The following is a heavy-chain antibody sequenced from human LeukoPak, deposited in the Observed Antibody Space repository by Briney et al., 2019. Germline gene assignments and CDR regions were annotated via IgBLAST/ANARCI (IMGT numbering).Heavy chain of an antibody. V-gene: IGHV3-30*18. CDR2: ISYDGSNK. Sequence: GGSLRLSCAASGFTFSSYGMHWVGQAPGKGLEWVAVISYDGSNKYYADSVKGRFTISRDNSKNTLYLQMNSLRAEDTAVYYCAKDEHSSGWLYYGMDVWGQGTTVTVSS. J-gene: IGHJ6*02. CDR3: AKDEHSSGWLYYGMDV. CDR1: GFTFSSYG. D-gene: IGHD6-19*01.